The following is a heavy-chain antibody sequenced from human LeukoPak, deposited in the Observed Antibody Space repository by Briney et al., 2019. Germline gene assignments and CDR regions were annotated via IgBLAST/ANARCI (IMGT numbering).Heavy chain of an antibody. CDR3: AKNSNIYCSSGICFHRDYYYMDV. V-gene: IGHV3-23*01. Sequence: PGGSLRLSCAASGSTFSSYAVSWVRQAPGKGLEWVSGISGSGDSTDYADSVKGRFTISRDNSENTLYLQTNSLRAEDTAVYYCAKNSNIYCSSGICFHRDYYYMDVWGQGTTVTVSS. CDR1: GSTFSSYA. J-gene: IGHJ6*03. D-gene: IGHD2-15*01. CDR2: ISGSGDST.